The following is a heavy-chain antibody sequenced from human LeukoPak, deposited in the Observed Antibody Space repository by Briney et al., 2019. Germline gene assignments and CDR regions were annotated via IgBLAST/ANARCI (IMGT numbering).Heavy chain of an antibody. CDR1: DPSNTSPY. D-gene: IGHD2-8*01. Sequence: PSETLSLPYTVSDPSNTSPYWAWFRQPPAKALVWIATVLRLQTVRTFNNPSLVSRVTVSLDPSQNQFSLNLTSVTAADTALYFCARVLHAPYLIDSWGQGTLVTVSS. V-gene: IGHV4-38-2*02. CDR3: ARVLHAPYLIDS. J-gene: IGHJ4*02. CDR2: VLRLQTVRT.